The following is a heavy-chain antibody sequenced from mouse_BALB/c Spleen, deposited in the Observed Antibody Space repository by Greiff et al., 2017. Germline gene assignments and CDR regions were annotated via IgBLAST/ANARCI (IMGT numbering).Heavy chain of an antibody. CDR2: IDTSDSYT. CDR3: AKGDRWFDY. J-gene: IGHJ2*01. D-gene: IGHD3-3*01. Sequence: QVQLQQPGAELVMPGASVKMSCKASGYTFTDYWMHWVKQRPGQGLEWIGAIDTSDSYTSYNQKFKGKATLTVDESSSTAYMQLSSLTSEDSAVYYCAKGDRWFDYWGQGTTLTVAS. CDR1: GYTFTDYW. V-gene: IGHV1-69*01.